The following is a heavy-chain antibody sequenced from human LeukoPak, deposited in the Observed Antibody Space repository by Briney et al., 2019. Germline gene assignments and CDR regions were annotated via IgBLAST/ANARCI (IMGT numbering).Heavy chain of an antibody. V-gene: IGHV1-2*02. CDR1: GYTFTGYY. CDR3: ARSPAATRNNWFDP. Sequence: ASVKVSCKASGYTFTGYYMHWVRQAPGQGLEWMGWINPNSGGTNYAQKFQGRVTMTRDTSISTAYMELSRLRSDDTAVYYCARSPAATRNNWFDPWGQGTLVTVSS. D-gene: IGHD2-2*01. CDR2: INPNSGGT. J-gene: IGHJ5*02.